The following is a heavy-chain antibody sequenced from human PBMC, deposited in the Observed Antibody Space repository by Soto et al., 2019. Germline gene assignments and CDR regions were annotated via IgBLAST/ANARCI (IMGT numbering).Heavy chain of an antibody. J-gene: IGHJ4*02. CDR3: ATSLWFGTQPEI. CDR1: GDSINSADYY. CDR2: IYYSGST. D-gene: IGHD3-10*01. V-gene: IGHV4-30-4*01. Sequence: PSETLSLTCTVSGDSINSADYYWNWIRQTPGKGLEWIGHIYYSGSTDYNPSLKSRVTISLDTSKNQFTLRLNSVTAADTAVYYCATSLWFGTQPEIWGPGTLVTVSS.